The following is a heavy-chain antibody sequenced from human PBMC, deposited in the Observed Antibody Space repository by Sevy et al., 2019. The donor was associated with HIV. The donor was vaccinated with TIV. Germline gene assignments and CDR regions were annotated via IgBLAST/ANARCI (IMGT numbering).Heavy chain of an antibody. V-gene: IGHV1-8*01. D-gene: IGHD3-3*01. CDR3: AKGYYGFWSGYYYGMDV. J-gene: IGHJ6*02. CDR1: GYTFTSYD. CDR2: MNPNSGNT. Sequence: ASVKVSCKASGYTFTSYDINWVRQATGQGLEWMGWMNPNSGNTGYAQKFQGRVIMTRNTFITTAYMELSSLKSEDTAVYYCAKGYYGFWSGYYYGMDVWGQGTTVTVSS.